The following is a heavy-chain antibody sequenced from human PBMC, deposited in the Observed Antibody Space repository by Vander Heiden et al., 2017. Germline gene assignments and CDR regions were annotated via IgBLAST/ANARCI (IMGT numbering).Heavy chain of an antibody. Sequence: EVQLVESGGGLVQPGGSLRPSCVGSGFTFSDHYMDWVRQAQGKGLEWVGRIRNKAASHTTAYAASVEGRFAISRDDSKNSLYLQLNSLKTEDTAMYYCATSPSSGYNWGQGTQVTVSS. CDR1: GFTFSDHY. V-gene: IGHV3-72*01. CDR2: IRNKAASHTT. J-gene: IGHJ1*01. CDR3: ATSPSSGYN. D-gene: IGHD3-22*01.